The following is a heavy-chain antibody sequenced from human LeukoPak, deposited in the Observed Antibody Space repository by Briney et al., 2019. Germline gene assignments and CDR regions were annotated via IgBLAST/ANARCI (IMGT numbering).Heavy chain of an antibody. CDR2: ISSSSSTI. Sequence: GGSLRLSCAASGFTFSSYAMHWVRQAPGKGLEWVSYISSSSSTIYYADSVKGRFTISRDNAKNSLYLQMNSLRDEDTAVYYCARNVYYYDSSGYQSYYYGMDVWGQGTTVTVSS. D-gene: IGHD3-22*01. V-gene: IGHV3-48*02. CDR1: GFTFSSYA. CDR3: ARNVYYYDSSGYQSYYYGMDV. J-gene: IGHJ6*02.